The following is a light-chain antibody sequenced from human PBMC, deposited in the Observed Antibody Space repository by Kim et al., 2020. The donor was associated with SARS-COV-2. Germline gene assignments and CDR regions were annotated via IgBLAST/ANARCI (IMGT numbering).Light chain of an antibody. CDR3: QAWDSSTAV. CDR2: QHT. J-gene: IGLJ3*02. V-gene: IGLV3-1*01. CDR1: KLGDKY. Sequence: SVSPGQTASITCSGSKLGDKYAYWYQKKPGQSPIVVIYQHTKRPSGIPQRFSGSSFGNTATLTISRAQTMDGADCYCQAWDSSTAVLGGGTQLTVL.